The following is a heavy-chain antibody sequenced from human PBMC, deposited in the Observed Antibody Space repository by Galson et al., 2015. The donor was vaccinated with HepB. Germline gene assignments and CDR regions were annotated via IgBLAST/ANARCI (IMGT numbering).Heavy chain of an antibody. D-gene: IGHD1-1*01. CDR3: ARSRPLERRFDS. J-gene: IGHJ4*02. Sequence: SLRLSCAASGFAFNIYTMHWVRQAPGEGLEWVAAISHNGYHIHYADSVEGRFTISRDNSRNTLYVQMNNLRVEDSCLYYCARSRPLERRFDSWGQGILVTASS. CDR1: GFAFNIYT. CDR2: ISHNGYHI. V-gene: IGHV3-30-3*01.